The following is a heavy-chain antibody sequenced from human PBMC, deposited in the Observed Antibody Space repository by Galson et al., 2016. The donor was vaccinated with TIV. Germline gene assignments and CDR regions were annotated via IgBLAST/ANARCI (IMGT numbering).Heavy chain of an antibody. Sequence: SVKVSCKVSGGIFRRHAISWVRQAPGQGLEWMGGIIAIFGTTDYAQKFQGRFTITADESTGTVYMELSSLRSEDTAVFYCAKGTGYALRKNYFDQWGQGTLVTVSS. CDR2: IIAIFGTT. CDR3: AKGTGYALRKNYFDQ. J-gene: IGHJ5*02. V-gene: IGHV1-69*13. CDR1: GGIFRRHA. D-gene: IGHD5-12*01.